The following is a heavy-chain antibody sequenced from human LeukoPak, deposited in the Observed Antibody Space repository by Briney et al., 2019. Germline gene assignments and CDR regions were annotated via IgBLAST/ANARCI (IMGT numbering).Heavy chain of an antibody. CDR1: GFTFSSYA. CDR3: ARDVERTFDY. D-gene: IGHD2-21*01. CDR2: ISYDGSNK. V-gene: IGHV3-30*04. J-gene: IGHJ4*02. Sequence: GGSLRLSCAASGFTFSSYAMHWVRQAPGKGLEWVAVISYDGSNKYYADSVEGRFTISRDNSKNTLYLQMNSLRAEDTAVYYCARDVERTFDYWGQGTLVTVSS.